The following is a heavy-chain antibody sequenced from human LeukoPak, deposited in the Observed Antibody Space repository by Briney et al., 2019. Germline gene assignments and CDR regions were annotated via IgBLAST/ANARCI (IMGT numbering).Heavy chain of an antibody. CDR3: ARDGPAGGWLRLRAFDI. J-gene: IGHJ3*02. Sequence: PSGTLSLTCAVSGGSISSSNWWSWVRQPPGKGLAWIGEIYHSGSTNYNPSLKSRVTISVDKSKNQFSPKLSSVTAADTAVYYCARDGPAGGWLRLRAFDIWGQGTMVTVSS. D-gene: IGHD5-12*01. CDR2: IYHSGST. V-gene: IGHV4-4*02. CDR1: GGSISSSNW.